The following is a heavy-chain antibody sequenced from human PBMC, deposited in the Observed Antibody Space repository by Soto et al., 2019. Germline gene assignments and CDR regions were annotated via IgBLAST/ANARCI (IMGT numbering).Heavy chain of an antibody. Sequence: PGGSLRLSCQTSGFSFSSYAMHWVRQAPGKGLQWVGVISYDGSHKFYGESVKGRFTISRDNAKNSLYLQMNSLRAEDTAVYYCARRIVGATSNFDYWGQGTLVTVSS. CDR3: ARRIVGATSNFDY. D-gene: IGHD1-26*01. CDR1: GFSFSSYA. J-gene: IGHJ4*02. CDR2: ISYDGSHK. V-gene: IGHV3-30*03.